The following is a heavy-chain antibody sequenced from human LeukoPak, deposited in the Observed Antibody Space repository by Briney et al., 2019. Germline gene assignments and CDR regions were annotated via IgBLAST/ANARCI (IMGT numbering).Heavy chain of an antibody. CDR3: ARDGDSSGWTRSDY. CDR1: GGSISSTSYY. V-gene: IGHV4-39*07. J-gene: IGHJ4*02. Sequence: SETLSLTCTVSGGSISSTSYYWGWIRQPPGKGLEWIGSIYYSGSTYYNPSLKSRVAIPADRSKNQFSLKLSSVTAADTAVYYCARDGDSSGWTRSDYWGQGTLVTVSS. CDR2: IYYSGST. D-gene: IGHD6-19*01.